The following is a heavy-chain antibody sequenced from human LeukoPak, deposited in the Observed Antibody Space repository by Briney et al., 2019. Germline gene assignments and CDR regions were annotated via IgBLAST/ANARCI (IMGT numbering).Heavy chain of an antibody. J-gene: IGHJ4*02. CDR3: ARDSGVVGAFIYFDY. V-gene: IGHV1-2*02. CDR2: INPNSGGT. Sequence: ASVKVSCKASGYTFTGYYMHWVRQAPGQGLEWMGWINPNSGGTNYAQKFQGRVTMTRDTSISTAYMGLSRLRSDDTAVYYCARDSGVVGAFIYFDYWGQGTLVTVSS. CDR1: GYTFTGYY. D-gene: IGHD1-26*01.